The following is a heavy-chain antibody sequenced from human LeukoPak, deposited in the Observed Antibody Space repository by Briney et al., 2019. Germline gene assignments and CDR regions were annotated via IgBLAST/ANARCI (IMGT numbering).Heavy chain of an antibody. Sequence: KPSETLSLTCTVSGGSISSYYWSWIRQPAGKGLEWIGRIYTSGSTNYNPSLKSRVTMSVDTSKNQFSLKLSSVTAADTAVNYCARVVDTAMADAFDIWGQGTMVTVSS. J-gene: IGHJ3*02. CDR1: GGSISSYY. CDR2: IYTSGST. D-gene: IGHD5-18*01. CDR3: ARVVDTAMADAFDI. V-gene: IGHV4-4*07.